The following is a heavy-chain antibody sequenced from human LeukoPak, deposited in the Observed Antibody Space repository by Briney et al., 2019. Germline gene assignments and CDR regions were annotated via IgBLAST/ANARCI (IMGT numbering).Heavy chain of an antibody. CDR2: IQHDGSNK. J-gene: IGHJ4*02. CDR1: GFTFTSHG. CDR3: ANGPTSSGHFYYFDY. D-gene: IGHD3-22*01. Sequence: GGSLRLSCAASGFTFTSHGMHWIRQAPGKGLEWVAFIQHDGSNKYYADSVKGRFTISRDNSKNTLYLQMNSLRAEDTAVYYCANGPTSSGHFYYFDYWGQGTQVTVSS. V-gene: IGHV3-30*02.